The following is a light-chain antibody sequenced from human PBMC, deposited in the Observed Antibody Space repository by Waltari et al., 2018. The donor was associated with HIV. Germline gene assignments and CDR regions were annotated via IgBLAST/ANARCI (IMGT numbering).Light chain of an antibody. CDR2: GAS. CDR1: QTISSGY. Sequence: EIVLTQSPATLSLSPGERATLSCRASQTISSGYLAWYQQRPGQAPRLLIYGASTRATDIPDRFSGSGSGTVFTLTINRLEPEDFAMYYCQQYGSSPCTFGQGTKVDIK. J-gene: IGKJ2*02. V-gene: IGKV3-20*01. CDR3: QQYGSSPCT.